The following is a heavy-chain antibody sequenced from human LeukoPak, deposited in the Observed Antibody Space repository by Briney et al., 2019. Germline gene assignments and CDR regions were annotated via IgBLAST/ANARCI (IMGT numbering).Heavy chain of an antibody. D-gene: IGHD4-17*01. CDR1: RFTFSSYW. Sequence: GGSLRLSCAASRFTFSSYWMSWVRQAPGKGLEWVANIKQDGSEKYYVDSVKGRFTISRDNAKNSLYLQMNSLRAEDTAVYYCARETNGDYADFYDYWGQGTLVTVSS. CDR3: ARETNGDYADFYDY. J-gene: IGHJ4*02. CDR2: IKQDGSEK. V-gene: IGHV3-7*03.